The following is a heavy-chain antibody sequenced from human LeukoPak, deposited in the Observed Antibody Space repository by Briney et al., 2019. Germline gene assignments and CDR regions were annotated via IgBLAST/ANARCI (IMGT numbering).Heavy chain of an antibody. D-gene: IGHD3-22*01. CDR2: ITSAGGST. Sequence: PGGSLRLSCAASGFIFSNYAMTWVRQAPGKGLEWVASITSAGGSTYYAASVKGPFSISRDNSKNTLFLQVNSLNAEDQGLYYCAKGVQASNGYYNDALDMWGQGTMVTVSS. J-gene: IGHJ3*02. CDR3: AKGVQASNGYYNDALDM. V-gene: IGHV3-23*01. CDR1: GFIFSNYA.